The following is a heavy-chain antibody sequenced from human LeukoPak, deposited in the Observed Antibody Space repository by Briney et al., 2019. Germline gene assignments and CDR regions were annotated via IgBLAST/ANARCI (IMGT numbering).Heavy chain of an antibody. J-gene: IGHJ5*02. D-gene: IGHD3-10*01. V-gene: IGHV3-48*04. CDR3: ARDRPGPHGGNWFDP. CDR2: ISSTGNPR. Sequence: GGSLRLSCTASGLTFSDYSMNWVRQAPGKGLEWVSYISSTGNPRHYADSVKGRFTISRDNAKNSLYLQMNSLRAEDTAVYYCARDRPGPHGGNWFDPWGQGTLVTVSS. CDR1: GLTFSDYS.